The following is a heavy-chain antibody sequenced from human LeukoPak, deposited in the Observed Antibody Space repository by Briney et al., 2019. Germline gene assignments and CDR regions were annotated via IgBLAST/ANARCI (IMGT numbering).Heavy chain of an antibody. Sequence: GGSLRLSCAASGFTFSSYAMSWVRQAAGKGLEWVSAISGSGGSTYYADSVKGRFTISRDNSKNTLYLQMNSLRAEDTAVYYCAKDRNIVVVPSAIQTFDPWGQGTLVTVSS. J-gene: IGHJ5*02. V-gene: IGHV3-23*01. D-gene: IGHD2-2*01. CDR1: GFTFSSYA. CDR2: ISGSGGST. CDR3: AKDRNIVVVPSAIQTFDP.